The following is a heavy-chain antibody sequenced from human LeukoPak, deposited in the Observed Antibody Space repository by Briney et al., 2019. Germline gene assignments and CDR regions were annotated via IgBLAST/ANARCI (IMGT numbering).Heavy chain of an antibody. CDR1: GYTFSGHC. V-gene: IGHV3-30*03. CDR3: ARDRAWNYFDY. CDR2: ISNDGSRK. Sequence: SCKASGYTFSGHCLHWVRQAPGKGLEWVAIISNDGSRKYYAHSVEGRFTISRDNSKNTLYLQMDSLRAEDTAVYYCARDRAWNYFDYWGQGTLVTVSS. J-gene: IGHJ4*02. D-gene: IGHD3-3*01.